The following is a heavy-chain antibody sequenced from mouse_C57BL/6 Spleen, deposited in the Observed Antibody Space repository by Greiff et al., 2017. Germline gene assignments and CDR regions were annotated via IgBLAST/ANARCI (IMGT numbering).Heavy chain of an antibody. V-gene: IGHV14-4*01. J-gene: IGHJ3*01. CDR1: GFNIKDDY. Sequence: EVQLQQSGAELVRPGASVKLSCTASGFNIKDDYMHWVKQRPEQGLEWIGWIDPENGDTEYASKFQGKATITADTSSNTAYLQLSSLTSEDTAVDYCTTFATVVARGFAYWGQGTLVTVSA. CDR3: TTFATVVARGFAY. CDR2: IDPENGDT. D-gene: IGHD1-1*01.